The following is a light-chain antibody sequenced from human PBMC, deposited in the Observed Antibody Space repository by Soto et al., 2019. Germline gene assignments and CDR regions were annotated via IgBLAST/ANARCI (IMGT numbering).Light chain of an antibody. Sequence: DIQMTQSPSSVSASVGDRVTITCRASQAINSWLAWYQQKPGKAPKLLIYGASSLQSGVPSRFSGSESGTDFTLAISSLQPEDFATYYRQQANSFPYTFGQGTKLEIK. J-gene: IGKJ2*01. CDR1: QAINSW. CDR2: GAS. V-gene: IGKV1D-12*01. CDR3: QQANSFPYT.